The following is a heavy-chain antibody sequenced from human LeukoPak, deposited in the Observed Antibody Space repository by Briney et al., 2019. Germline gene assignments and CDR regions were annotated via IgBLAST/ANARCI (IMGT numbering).Heavy chain of an antibody. CDR2: ISGSGGST. Sequence: GGSLRLSCAASGFTFSSYAMSWVRQAPGKGLEWVSAISGSGGSTYYVDSVKGRFTISRDNSKNTLYLQMNSLRAEDTAVYYCAKSGIAAAGKIPDFDYWGQGTLVTVSS. CDR1: GFTFSSYA. CDR3: AKSGIAAAGKIPDFDY. D-gene: IGHD6-13*01. J-gene: IGHJ4*02. V-gene: IGHV3-23*01.